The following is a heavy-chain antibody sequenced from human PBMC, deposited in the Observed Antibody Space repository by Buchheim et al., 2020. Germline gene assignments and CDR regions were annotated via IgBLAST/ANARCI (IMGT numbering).Heavy chain of an antibody. CDR3: ASAAMMTTGSF. J-gene: IGHJ4*02. D-gene: IGHD2-2*01. V-gene: IGHV3-74*01. CDR1: GFTFSTYR. CDR2: IDTDGSST. Sequence: ELHLVESGGGLVEPGGSLRLSCAASGFTFSTYRMHWVRQPPGKGLVWVSRIDTDGSSTNYADSVKGRFTISRDNAENTLYLQMNSLRAEDTAVYYCASAAMMTTGSFWGQGTL.